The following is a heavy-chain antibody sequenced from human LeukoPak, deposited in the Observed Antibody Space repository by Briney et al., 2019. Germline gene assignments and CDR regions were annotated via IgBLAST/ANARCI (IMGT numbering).Heavy chain of an antibody. J-gene: IGHJ4*02. Sequence: GGSLRLSCAASGFTFSSNSMNWVRQAPGKGLEWVSYISSTGSTIFYADSVKGRFTISRDNAKNSLYLQMDSLRAEDTAVYYCARARGAYPFDYWGQGTLVTVSS. CDR1: GFTFSSNS. V-gene: IGHV3-48*01. CDR2: ISSTGSTI. CDR3: ARARGAYPFDY. D-gene: IGHD4/OR15-4a*01.